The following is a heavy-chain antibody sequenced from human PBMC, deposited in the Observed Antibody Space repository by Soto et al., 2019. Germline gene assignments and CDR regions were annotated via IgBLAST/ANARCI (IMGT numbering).Heavy chain of an antibody. CDR1: GYTFTSYD. D-gene: IGHD3-3*01. CDR3: ARVPIQYYDFWSGTPASSDYYYYYYMDV. V-gene: IGHV1-8*01. CDR2: MNPNNGNT. J-gene: IGHJ6*03. Sequence: ASVKVSCKASGYTFTSYDINWVRQATGQGLEWMGWMNPNNGNTGYAQKFQGRVTMTRNTSISTAYMELSSLRSEDTAVYYCARVPIQYYDFWSGTPASSDYYYYYYMDVWGKGTTVTVSS.